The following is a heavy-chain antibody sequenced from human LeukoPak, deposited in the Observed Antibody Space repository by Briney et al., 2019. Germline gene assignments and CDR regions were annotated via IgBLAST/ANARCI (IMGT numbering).Heavy chain of an antibody. CDR1: GFTFSSYW. CDR2: IKSDGSET. Sequence: PGGSLRLSCAASGFTFSSYWMHWVRQAPGKGLMWVSRIKSDGSETSYADSVKGRFTISRDNARNTLCLQMNSLRPEDTAIYYCASDRVYYGMDVWGQGTTVTVSS. CDR3: ASDRVYYGMDV. V-gene: IGHV3-74*01. J-gene: IGHJ6*02.